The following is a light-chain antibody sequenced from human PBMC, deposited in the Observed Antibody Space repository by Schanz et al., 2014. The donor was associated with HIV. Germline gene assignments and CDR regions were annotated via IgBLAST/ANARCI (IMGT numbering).Light chain of an antibody. V-gene: IGLV2-14*03. CDR3: SSYTSSSTRV. CDR1: SNDVGAYNF. CDR2: DVS. J-gene: IGLJ2*01. Sequence: QSALTQPASVSGSPGQSITISCTGTSNDVGAYNFLSWYQQHPGKAPKLMIYDVSNRPSGGSNRFSGSKSGDTASLSISGLQAEDEADYYCSSYTSSSTRVFGGGTKLTVL.